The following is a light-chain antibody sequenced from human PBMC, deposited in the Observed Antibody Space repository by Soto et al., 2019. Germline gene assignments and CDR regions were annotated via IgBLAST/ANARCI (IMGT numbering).Light chain of an antibody. CDR3: QAYDTSLRAWV. CDR1: SSNIGAGYD. J-gene: IGLJ3*02. Sequence: QSVLTQPPSASGAPGQRVTISCTGSSSNIGAGYDAHWYQQVPGTTPKYLSSGNNDRPSGVPDRFSGSKSGTSASLAITGLQAEDEGDYYGQAYDTSLRAWVFGGGTKVTVL. V-gene: IGLV1-40*01. CDR2: GNN.